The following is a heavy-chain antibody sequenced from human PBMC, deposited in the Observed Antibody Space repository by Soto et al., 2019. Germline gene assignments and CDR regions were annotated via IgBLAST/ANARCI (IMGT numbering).Heavy chain of an antibody. CDR3: AKVDTVRGAPLPSPRWFDP. V-gene: IGHV3-23*01. D-gene: IGHD3-10*01. CDR2: ISGSGGST. J-gene: IGHJ5*02. CDR1: GFTFSSYA. Sequence: EVQLLESGGGLVQPGGSLRLSCAASGFTFSSYAMSWVRQAPGKGLEWVSAISGSGGSTYYADSVKGRFTISRDNSKNTLYLQMNSLRAEDTAVYYCAKVDTVRGAPLPSPRWFDPWGQGTLVTVSS.